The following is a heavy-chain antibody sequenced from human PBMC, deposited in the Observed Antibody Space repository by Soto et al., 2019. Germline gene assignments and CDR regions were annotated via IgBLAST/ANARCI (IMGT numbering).Heavy chain of an antibody. D-gene: IGHD7-27*01. J-gene: IGHJ4*02. Sequence: QVQLVQSGAEVKKPGASVKVSCKASGYSFTSYGISWVRQAPGQGLEWMGWISAYNGNTKYAQKPLGRVTMTTESSTGTADLGLRSLSPDATAVYYCRRGLTVALIDYWGPGTLVYVSS. V-gene: IGHV1-18*01. CDR3: RRGLTVALIDY. CDR1: GYSFTSYG. CDR2: ISAYNGNT.